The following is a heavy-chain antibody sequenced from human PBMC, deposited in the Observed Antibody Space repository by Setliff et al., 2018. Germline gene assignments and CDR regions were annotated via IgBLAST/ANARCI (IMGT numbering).Heavy chain of an antibody. V-gene: IGHV1-2*06. CDR1: GYTFTGYY. Sequence: ASVKVSCKASGYTFTGYYMYWVRQAPGQGPEWMGRINPSSGATIYAQKFQGRVTMTRDTSISTAYMELSSLRSDDTAVYYCATIGLDTTMITGVLFDFWGQGTLVTVSS. CDR3: ATIGLDTTMITGVLFDF. CDR2: INPSSGAT. J-gene: IGHJ4*02. D-gene: IGHD5-18*01.